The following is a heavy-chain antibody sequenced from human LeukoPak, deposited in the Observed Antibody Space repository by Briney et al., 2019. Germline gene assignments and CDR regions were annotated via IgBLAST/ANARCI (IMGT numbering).Heavy chain of an antibody. J-gene: IGHJ4*02. V-gene: IGHV1-18*01. Sequence: GASVKVSCKASGYTFNKYGISWVRQAPGQGLEWMGWISCYNGDTRYAQKLQGRVTMTTDTPTSTVHMELRSLRSDDTAVYYCARDPSNTSGYYVYHDYWGQGALVTVSS. CDR2: ISCYNGDT. D-gene: IGHD3-3*01. CDR3: ARDPSNTSGYYVYHDY. CDR1: GYTFNKYG.